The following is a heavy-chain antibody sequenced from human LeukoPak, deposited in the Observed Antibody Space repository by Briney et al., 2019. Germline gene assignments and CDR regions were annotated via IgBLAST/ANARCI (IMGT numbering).Heavy chain of an antibody. CDR1: GFTLSTNA. CDR3: AKDVGKWESLHFFDY. Sequence: GGSLRLSCLTSGFTLSTNAMSWVRQAPGKGLEWISGISGSGASTYYADSVKGRFTISRDDSRNTLYLQMDSLRGDDTAVYYCAKDVGKWESLHFFDYWGQGTLVTVSS. D-gene: IGHD1-26*01. V-gene: IGHV3-23*01. J-gene: IGHJ4*02. CDR2: ISGSGAST.